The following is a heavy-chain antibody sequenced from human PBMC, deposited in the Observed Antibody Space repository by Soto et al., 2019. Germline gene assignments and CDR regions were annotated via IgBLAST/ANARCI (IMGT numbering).Heavy chain of an antibody. J-gene: IGHJ4*02. V-gene: IGHV4-39*07. Sequence: PSETLSLTCTVSGGSISSSSYYWGWIRQPPGKGLEWIGSVYESGSIYYNPSLKGRATISEDTSKNTLFLQMNSLRAEDTAVYYCAKDRYGDYGGIDYWGQGTMVTVSS. D-gene: IGHD4-17*01. CDR1: GGSISSSSYY. CDR2: VYESGSI. CDR3: AKDRYGDYGGIDY.